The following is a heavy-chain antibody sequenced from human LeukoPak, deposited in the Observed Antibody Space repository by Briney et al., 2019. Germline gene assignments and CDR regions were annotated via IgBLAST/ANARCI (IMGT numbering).Heavy chain of an antibody. J-gene: IGHJ4*02. D-gene: IGHD4-23*01. CDR2: IKGDGGEK. CDR3: VRDNRWASDY. CDR1: GFTSRSYW. V-gene: IGHV3-7*01. Sequence: GGPLRLSCAGSGFTSRSYWMNWVRQAPGKGLEWVANIKGDGGEKYADSVEGRFTISRDNAKNSVYLQMNSLRVEDTAVYYCVRDNRWASDYWGQGTLVTVSS.